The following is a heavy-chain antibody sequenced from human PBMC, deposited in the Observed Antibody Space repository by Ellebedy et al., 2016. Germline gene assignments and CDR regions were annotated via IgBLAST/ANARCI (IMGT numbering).Heavy chain of an antibody. D-gene: IGHD6-19*01. CDR2: VYYTGSA. CDR3: ARLSGSSHMVDY. J-gene: IGHJ4*02. Sequence: SETLSLTCSVSGGPFSSSSYYWGWIRQPPGKGLEWIGSVYYTGSAYYSPSLKNRAATSVDTSKSQFSLSLSSVTAADTAVYFCARLSGSSHMVDYWGQGTLVTVSS. V-gene: IGHV4-39*01. CDR1: GGPFSSSSYY.